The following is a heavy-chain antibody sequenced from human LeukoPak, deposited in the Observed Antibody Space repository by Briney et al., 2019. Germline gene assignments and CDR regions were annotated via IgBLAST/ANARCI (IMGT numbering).Heavy chain of an antibody. CDR2: INHSGST. Sequence: SETLSLTCAVYGGSFSGYYWSWIRQPPGKGLEWIGEINHSGSTNYNPSLKSRVTISVDTSKNQFSLKLSSVTAADTAVYYCARGPVGGGYYYYYCMDVWGKGTTVTVSS. D-gene: IGHD2-15*01. J-gene: IGHJ6*03. CDR1: GGSFSGYY. CDR3: ARGPVGGGYYYYYCMDV. V-gene: IGHV4-34*01.